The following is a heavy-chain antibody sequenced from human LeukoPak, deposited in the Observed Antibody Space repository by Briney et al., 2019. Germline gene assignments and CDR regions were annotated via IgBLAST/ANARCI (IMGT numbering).Heavy chain of an antibody. D-gene: IGHD6-13*01. CDR1: GFTFRDYY. CDR2: ISSSGSTI. CDR3: ARDPGAAAAYYYYMDV. V-gene: IGHV3-11*01. Sequence: GGSLRLSCAASGFTFRDYYMSWIREAPGKGREWVSYISSSGSTIYYADSVKGRFTISRDNAKNSLYLQMNSLRAEDTAVYYCARDPGAAAAYYYYMDVWGKGTTVTVSS. J-gene: IGHJ6*03.